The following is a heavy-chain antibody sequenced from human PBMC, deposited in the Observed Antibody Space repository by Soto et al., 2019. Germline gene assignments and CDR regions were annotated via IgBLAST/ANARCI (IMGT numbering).Heavy chain of an antibody. D-gene: IGHD1-26*01. CDR2: VIPIFGTA. CDR3: KVGATKTVNDY. Sequence: QVQLVQSGAEVKKPGSSVKVSCKASGGTFSSYAISWVRQAPGQGLEWMGGVIPIFGTANYAQKFQGRVRITAAESTSAAYMALSSLRSEDTAVYYCKVGATKTVNDYWGQGTLVTVFS. J-gene: IGHJ4*02. CDR1: GGTFSSYA. V-gene: IGHV1-69*12.